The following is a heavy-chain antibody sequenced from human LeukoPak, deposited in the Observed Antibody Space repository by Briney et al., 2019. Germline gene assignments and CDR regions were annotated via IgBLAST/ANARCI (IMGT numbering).Heavy chain of an antibody. CDR2: IYYSGST. J-gene: IGHJ4*02. CDR1: GGSINNHY. CDR3: ARGRSPYYFDY. Sequence: PSETLSLTCIVSGGSINNHYWTWIRQTPGKGLEWIGYIYYSGSTNYNPSLKSRVTISVDTSKNQFSLKLSSVTAADTAVYCCARGRSPYYFDYWGQGTLVTVSS. V-gene: IGHV4-59*11.